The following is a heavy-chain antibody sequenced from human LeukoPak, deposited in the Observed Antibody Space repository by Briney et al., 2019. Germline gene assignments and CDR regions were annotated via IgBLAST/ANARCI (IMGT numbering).Heavy chain of an antibody. V-gene: IGHV1-18*01. CDR3: AAHDYGDYPYYFDY. Sequence: GASVKVSCKASGYTFTSYGISWVRQAPGQGLEWMGWISAYNGNTNYAQKLQGRVTMTTDTSTSTAYMELRNLRSDGTAVEYWAAHDYGDYPYYFDYWGQGTLVTVSS. CDR1: GYTFTSYG. D-gene: IGHD4-17*01. CDR2: ISAYNGNT. J-gene: IGHJ4*02.